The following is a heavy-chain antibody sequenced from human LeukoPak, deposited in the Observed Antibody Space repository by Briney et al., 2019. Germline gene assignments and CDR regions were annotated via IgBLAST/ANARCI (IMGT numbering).Heavy chain of an antibody. D-gene: IGHD3-16*02. Sequence: SETLSLTCSVSGDSIGSYYWTWIRQSPGKGLEWIGYIYYGGSTNYSPSLQSRVSISVDTSNNQFSLQLRSVTATDTAIYYFARGRARDGSYPWLDSWGQGTLVTVSS. CDR1: GDSIGSYY. CDR2: IYYGGST. V-gene: IGHV4-59*01. J-gene: IGHJ4*02. CDR3: ARGRARDGSYPWLDS.